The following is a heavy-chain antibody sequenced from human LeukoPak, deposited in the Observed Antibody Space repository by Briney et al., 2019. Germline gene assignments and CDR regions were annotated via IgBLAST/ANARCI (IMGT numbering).Heavy chain of an antibody. J-gene: IGHJ4*01. V-gene: IGHV4-39*01. CDR3: VRLRKQYLKSTDY. CDR2: IFYTGST. CDR1: GDSISTTSHY. Sequence: PSETLSLTCSVSGDSISTTSHYWAWIRQPPGKGLEWIGSIFYTGSTYYNPSLKSRVSISVDTSKNQFSLRVTSVTAADTAVYYCVRLRKQYLKSTDYWGQGTLVAVSS. D-gene: IGHD1/OR15-1a*01.